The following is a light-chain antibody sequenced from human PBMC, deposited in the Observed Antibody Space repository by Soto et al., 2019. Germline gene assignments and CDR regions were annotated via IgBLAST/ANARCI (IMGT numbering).Light chain of an antibody. Sequence: AIQMTQSPSSLSASVGDRVTITCRASQDIRNELGWYQQKPGKAPKLLIYAASSLQSGVPSRFSGSGSGTDFTLTISSLQPEDFAPYYCLQDYNYPWTFGQGTKVEIK. CDR2: AAS. CDR1: QDIRNE. CDR3: LQDYNYPWT. J-gene: IGKJ1*01. V-gene: IGKV1-6*01.